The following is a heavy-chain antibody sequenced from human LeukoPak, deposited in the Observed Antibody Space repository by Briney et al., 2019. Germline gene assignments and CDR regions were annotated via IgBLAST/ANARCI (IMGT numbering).Heavy chain of an antibody. J-gene: IGHJ5*02. CDR2: IYHSGRA. Sequence: PSETLSLTCALSGSSISSGYQWAWIRQPPGKTLEWIGSIYHSGRAHYNPSLKSRVTISVDTSNNQFSLRLSSVTAADTAVYYCARDPRWLTPDCTSISCYENYFNPWGQGTLVTVSS. D-gene: IGHD2-2*01. CDR1: GSSISSGYQ. CDR3: ARDPRWLTPDCTSISCYENYFNP. V-gene: IGHV4-38-2*02.